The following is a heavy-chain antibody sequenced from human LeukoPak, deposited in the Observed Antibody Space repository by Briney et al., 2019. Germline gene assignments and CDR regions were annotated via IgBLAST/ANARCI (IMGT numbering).Heavy chain of an antibody. J-gene: IGHJ4*02. CDR2: ISGGGGST. CDR1: GSTFTNYA. CDR3: AKQLGYCSGGSCYFPY. V-gene: IGHV3-23*01. Sequence: GGSLRLSCAASGSTFTNYAMSWVRQAPGKGLEWVSGISGGGGSTYYADSVKGRFTISKDNSKNTLYLQMNSLRAEDTAVYYCAKQLGYCSGGSCYFPYWGQGTLVTVSS. D-gene: IGHD2-15*01.